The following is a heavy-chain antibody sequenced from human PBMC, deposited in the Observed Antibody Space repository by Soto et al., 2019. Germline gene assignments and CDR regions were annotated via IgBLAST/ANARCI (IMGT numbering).Heavy chain of an antibody. D-gene: IGHD2-21*02. J-gene: IGHJ6*02. V-gene: IGHV1-69*01. CDR1: GGTFSSYA. CDR2: IIPIFGTA. CDR3: ARVHSPYWGGDCPTWYYYYYGMDV. Sequence: VKVSCKASGGTFSSYAISWVRQAPGQGLEWMGGIIPIFGTANYAQKFQGRVTITADESTSTAYMELSSLRSEDTAVYYCARVHSPYWGGDCPTWYYYYYGMDVWGQGTTVTVSS.